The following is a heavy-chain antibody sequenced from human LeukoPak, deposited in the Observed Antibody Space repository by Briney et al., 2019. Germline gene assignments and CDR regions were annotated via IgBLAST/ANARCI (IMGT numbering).Heavy chain of an antibody. Sequence: GESLRLSCAASGFTFSSYAMSWVRQAPGKGLEWVSGISTSGGSTSYADSVKGRFTISRDNPRNTLYMQMNSLRAEDTAVYYCAIMDPYYDGSGYWVQWGQGSLVTVYS. J-gene: IGHJ4*02. CDR3: AIMDPYYDGSGYWVQ. CDR2: ISTSGGST. CDR1: GFTFSSYA. D-gene: IGHD3-22*01. V-gene: IGHV3-23*01.